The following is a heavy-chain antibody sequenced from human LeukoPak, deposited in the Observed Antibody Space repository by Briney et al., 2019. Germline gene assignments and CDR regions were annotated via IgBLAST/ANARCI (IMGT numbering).Heavy chain of an antibody. D-gene: IGHD3-10*01. CDR3: ARGLRNYYGSGSYFEPFDY. CDR2: INHSGST. Sequence: KPSETLSLTCAVYGGSFSGYYWSWIRQPPGKGLEWIGEINHSGSTNYNPSLKSRVTISVGTSKNQFSLKLSSVTAADTAVYYCARGLRNYYGSGSYFEPFDYWGQGTLVTVSS. J-gene: IGHJ4*02. V-gene: IGHV4-34*01. CDR1: GGSFSGYY.